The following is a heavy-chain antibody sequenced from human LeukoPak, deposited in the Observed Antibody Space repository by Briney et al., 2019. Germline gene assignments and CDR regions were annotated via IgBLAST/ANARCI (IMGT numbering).Heavy chain of an antibody. CDR1: GFTFDDYA. CDR2: ISWNSGSI. Sequence: GGSLRLSCAASGFTFDDYAMHWVRQAPGKGLEWVLGISWNSGSIGYADSVKGRFTISRDNAKNSLYLQMNSLRAEDTALYYCAKDWVAAAGRFDYWGQGTLVTVSS. V-gene: IGHV3-9*01. D-gene: IGHD6-13*01. CDR3: AKDWVAAAGRFDY. J-gene: IGHJ4*02.